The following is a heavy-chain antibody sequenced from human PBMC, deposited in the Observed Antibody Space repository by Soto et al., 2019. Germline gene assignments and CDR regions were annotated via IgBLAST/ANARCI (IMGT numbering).Heavy chain of an antibody. CDR1: GFTFISYA. V-gene: IGHV3-23*01. D-gene: IGHD4-17*01. CDR3: VKKSIGTVTNPVYWYFDL. J-gene: IGHJ2*01. Sequence: EVQLLESGGGLVQPGGSLRLSCAASGFTFISYAMSLVRQAPGKGLDWVSGTSGGGDVAFYADSVKGRFTISRDNSKNSLYLQMNSLRAEDTALYYCVKKSIGTVTNPVYWYFDLWGRGNLVTVSS. CDR2: TSGGGDVA.